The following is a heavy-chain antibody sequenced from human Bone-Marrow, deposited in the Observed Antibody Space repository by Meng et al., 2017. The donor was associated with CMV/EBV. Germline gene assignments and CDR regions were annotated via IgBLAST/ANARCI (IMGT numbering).Heavy chain of an antibody. Sequence: GGSLRLSCAASGFTFSSYWMHWVRQAPGKGLVWVSRVNSDGTTTTYADSVKGRFTISRDSAKNTLYLQMNSLRVEDTAVYYCARDWIAARRGDYYGMDAWGPGTTVTVSS. J-gene: IGHJ6*02. V-gene: IGHV3-74*03. CDR2: VNSDGTTT. CDR3: ARDWIAARRGDYYGMDA. CDR1: GFTFSSYW. D-gene: IGHD6-6*01.